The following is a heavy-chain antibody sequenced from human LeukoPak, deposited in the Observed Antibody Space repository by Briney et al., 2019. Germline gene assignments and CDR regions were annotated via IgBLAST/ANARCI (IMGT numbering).Heavy chain of an antibody. CDR2: ISAYNGYT. CDR1: GYTFTSYG. J-gene: IGHJ4*02. V-gene: IGHV1-18*01. D-gene: IGHD3-22*01. CDR3: ARDGGYYESNGYPHFDY. Sequence: ASVTVSCKASGYTFTSYGISWVRPTPGQGLEWMGWISAYNGYTNFAQKLQGRATMTTDTSTSTADMELRSLRSDDTALYYCARDGGYYESNGYPHFDYWGQGTLVTVSS.